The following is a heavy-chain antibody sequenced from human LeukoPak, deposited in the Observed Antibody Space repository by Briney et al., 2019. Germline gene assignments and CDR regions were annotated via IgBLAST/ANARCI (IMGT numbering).Heavy chain of an antibody. V-gene: IGHV3-11*06. Sequence: GGSLRLSCAASGFTFSDYYMSWLRQAPGKGVEGVSYIRSRSRYTNYADSVRGGFTISRDNAKNSLYLKMNSLRAEDTAVYYCARDYGGGGDTAMATYFDYWGQGTLVTVSS. CDR3: ARDYGGGGDTAMATYFDY. CDR1: GFTFSDYY. J-gene: IGHJ4*02. CDR2: IRSRSRYT. D-gene: IGHD5-18*01.